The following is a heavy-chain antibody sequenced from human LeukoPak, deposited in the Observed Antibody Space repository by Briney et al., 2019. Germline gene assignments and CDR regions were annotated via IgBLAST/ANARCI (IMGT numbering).Heavy chain of an antibody. CDR2: IYTSGST. CDR1: GGSISSYY. V-gene: IGHV4-4*07. Sequence: SETLLTCTVSGGSISSYYWSWIRQPAGKGLEWIGRIYTSGSTNYNPSLKSRVTMSVDTSKNQFSLKLSSVTAADTAVYYCARDQPRWYFDLWGRGTLVTVSS. CDR3: ARDQPRWYFDL. J-gene: IGHJ2*01.